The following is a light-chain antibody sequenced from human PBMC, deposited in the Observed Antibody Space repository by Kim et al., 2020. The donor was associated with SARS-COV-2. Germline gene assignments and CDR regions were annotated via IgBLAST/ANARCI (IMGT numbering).Light chain of an antibody. J-gene: IGKJ1*01. CDR3: QQYKSYPWT. V-gene: IGKV1-5*03. CDR1: QSIGDW. Sequence: ASIGDRVIITCRASQSIGDWLAWYQQKPGKAPKVLIYKASSLESGVPSSFSGSGSGTEFTLTSGSLQPDDFGTYYCQQYKSYPWTFGQGTKVDIK. CDR2: KAS.